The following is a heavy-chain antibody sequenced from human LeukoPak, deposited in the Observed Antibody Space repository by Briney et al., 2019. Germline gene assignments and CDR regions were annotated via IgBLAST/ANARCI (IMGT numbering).Heavy chain of an antibody. CDR2: IYYSGST. J-gene: IGHJ4*02. CDR3: ARGPDSSGYYYLWDY. CDR1: GGSISSGDYY. Sequence: SQTLSLTCTVSGGSISSGDYYWSWIRQPPGKGLEWLGYIYYSGSTYYNPSLKSRVTISVDTSKNQFSLKLSSVTAADTAVYYCARGPDSSGYYYLWDYWGQGTLVTVSS. V-gene: IGHV4-30-4*01. D-gene: IGHD3-22*01.